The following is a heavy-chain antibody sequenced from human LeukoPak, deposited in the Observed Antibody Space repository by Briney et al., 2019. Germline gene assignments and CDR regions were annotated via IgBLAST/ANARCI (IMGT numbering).Heavy chain of an antibody. D-gene: IGHD6-19*01. J-gene: IGHJ4*02. CDR1: GFTFSSYG. V-gene: IGHV3-30*02. Sequence: PGGSLRLSCAASGFTFSSYGMHWVRQAPGKGLEWVAFIRYDGSNKYYADSVKGRFTISRDNSKNTLYLQMNSLRAEDTAVYYCAKGRAYSSGWYPPYYFDYWGQGTLVTVSS. CDR2: IRYDGSNK. CDR3: AKGRAYSSGWYPPYYFDY.